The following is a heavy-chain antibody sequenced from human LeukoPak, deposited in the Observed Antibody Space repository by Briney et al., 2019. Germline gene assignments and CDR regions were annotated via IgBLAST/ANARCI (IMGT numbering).Heavy chain of an antibody. CDR2: INSDGTNT. V-gene: IGHV3-74*01. D-gene: IGHD6-13*01. CDR3: ARIGSNAALDY. Sequence: GGSLRLSCAASGFTLSGYWMHWVRQAPGKGLVWVSHINSDGTNTRYADSVKGRFTISRDNAKNTLYLQMRSLRADDTAVYYCARIGSNAALDYWGQGALVTVSS. J-gene: IGHJ4*02. CDR1: GFTLSGYW.